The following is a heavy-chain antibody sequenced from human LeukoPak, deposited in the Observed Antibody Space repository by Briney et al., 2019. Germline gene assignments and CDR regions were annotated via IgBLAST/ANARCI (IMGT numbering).Heavy chain of an antibody. J-gene: IGHJ4*02. D-gene: IGHD3-22*01. V-gene: IGHV1-18*01. Sequence: ASVKVSCKASGYTFTSYGISWVRQAPGQGLEWMGWTSAYNGNTNYAQKLQGRVTMTTDTSTSTAYMELRSLRSDDTAVYYCARDRTYYYDSSGYYAYPRFDYWGQGTLVTVSS. CDR3: ARDRTYYYDSSGYYAYPRFDY. CDR1: GYTFTSYG. CDR2: TSAYNGNT.